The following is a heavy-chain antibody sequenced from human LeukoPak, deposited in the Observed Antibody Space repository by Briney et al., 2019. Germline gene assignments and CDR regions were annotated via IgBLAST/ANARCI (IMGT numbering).Heavy chain of an antibody. J-gene: IGHJ1*01. CDR3: ARHKLSPRDYGVQDEYFQH. CDR2: MNPNSGNT. V-gene: IGHV1-8*01. Sequence: ASVKVSCKASGYTFTSYDINWVRQATGQGLEWMGWMNPNSGNTGYAQKFQGRVTMTRNTSISTAYMELSSLRSEDTAVYYCARHKLSPRDYGVQDEYFQHWGQGTLVTVSS. D-gene: IGHD4-17*01. CDR1: GYTFTSYD.